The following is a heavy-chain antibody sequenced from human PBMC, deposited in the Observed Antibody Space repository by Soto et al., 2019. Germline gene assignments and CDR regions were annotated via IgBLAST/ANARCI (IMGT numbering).Heavy chain of an antibody. Sequence: GGSLRLSCAASGLTFSSYWMHWVRQAPGKGLVWVSRINSDGSSTSYADSVKGRFTISRDNAKNTLYLQMNSLRAEDTAVYYCARSSSWPYYLDYWGQGTLVTVSS. CDR2: INSDGSST. V-gene: IGHV3-74*01. J-gene: IGHJ4*02. D-gene: IGHD6-13*01. CDR1: GLTFSSYW. CDR3: ARSSSWPYYLDY.